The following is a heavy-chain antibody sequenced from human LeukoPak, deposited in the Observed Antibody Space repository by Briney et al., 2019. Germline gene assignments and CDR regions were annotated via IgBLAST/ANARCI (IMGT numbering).Heavy chain of an antibody. J-gene: IGHJ5*02. CDR3: TRFYWNGLNFFDP. Sequence: SQTLSLTCAISGDSVSSSSTTWDWIRQSPSRGLEWLGRTYYRSKWYNDHAVSVKGRISINADTSNNQFSLQLNSVTPEDTAVYYCTRFYWNGLNFFDPWGQGTLVTVSS. D-gene: IGHD2/OR15-2a*01. CDR1: GDSVSSSSTT. CDR2: TYYRSKWYN. V-gene: IGHV6-1*01.